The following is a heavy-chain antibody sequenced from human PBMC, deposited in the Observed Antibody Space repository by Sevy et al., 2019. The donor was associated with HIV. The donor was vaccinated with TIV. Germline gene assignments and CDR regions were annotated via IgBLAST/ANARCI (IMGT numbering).Heavy chain of an antibody. CDR3: AKGRVGYSDFWSGYNFDF. Sequence: GGSLRLSCVASGFTFSSYGIHWVCQAPGKGLESVAVISFDGTNKYYADSVKGRFTISRDNSKNTLYLQMNSLRTEDTAVYHCAKGRVGYSDFWSGYNFDFWGQGFLVTVSS. CDR1: GFTFSSYG. D-gene: IGHD3-3*01. V-gene: IGHV3-30*18. J-gene: IGHJ4*02. CDR2: ISFDGTNK.